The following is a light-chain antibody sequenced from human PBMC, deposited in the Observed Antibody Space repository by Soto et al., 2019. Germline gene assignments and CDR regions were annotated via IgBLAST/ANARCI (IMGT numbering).Light chain of an antibody. CDR1: QSISNY. J-gene: IGKJ4*01. V-gene: IGKV3-11*01. CDR3: QQRSNWLT. CDR2: DAS. Sequence: EIVLTQSPATLSLSPGERATLSCWASQSISNYLAWYQQKPDQAPRLLIYDASNRATGIPARFSGSGSGTDFTLTISSLEPEDFAVYYCQQRSNWLTFGGGTKVEIK.